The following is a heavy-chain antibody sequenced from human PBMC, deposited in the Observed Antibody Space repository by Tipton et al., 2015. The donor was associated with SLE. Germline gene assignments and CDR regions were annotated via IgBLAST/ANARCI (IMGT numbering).Heavy chain of an antibody. CDR1: GGSISSYY. J-gene: IGHJ3*02. V-gene: IGHV4-59*01. CDR3: ARDSNFNSGYAFDI. D-gene: IGHD3-22*01. Sequence: TLSLTCTVSGGSISSYYWSWIRQPPGKGLEWIGYIYYSGRTNYNPSLKSRVTISVDTSNNQFSLNLSSVTAADTAVYYCARDSNFNSGYAFDIWGQGTKVTVSS. CDR2: IYYSGRT.